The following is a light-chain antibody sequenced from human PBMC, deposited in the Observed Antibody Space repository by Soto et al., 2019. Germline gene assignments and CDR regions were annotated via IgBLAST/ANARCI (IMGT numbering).Light chain of an antibody. CDR3: QQYYSYPWT. J-gene: IGKJ1*01. V-gene: IGKV1-5*03. CDR2: ETS. CDR1: QHIRKW. Sequence: DIQMTQSPSTLSASIGDRVTLTCRASQHIRKWLAWYQQKPGKTPKLLIYETSSLESGVQSRVSGSGFGTEFTLTISSLQPDYSATYYCQQYYSYPWTFGQGIKVEI.